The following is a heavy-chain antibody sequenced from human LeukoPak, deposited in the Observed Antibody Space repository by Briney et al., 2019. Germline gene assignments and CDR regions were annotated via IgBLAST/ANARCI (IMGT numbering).Heavy chain of an antibody. Sequence: PGGSLRLSCAASGFTFSSYGMHWVRQAPGKGLEWVAFIRYDGSNKYYADSVKGRFTISGDNSKNTLYLQMNSLRAEDTAVYYCAKDATSIDYYDSSGHPGAFDIWGQGTMVTVSS. CDR2: IRYDGSNK. J-gene: IGHJ3*02. CDR1: GFTFSSYG. V-gene: IGHV3-30*02. CDR3: AKDATSIDYYDSSGHPGAFDI. D-gene: IGHD3-22*01.